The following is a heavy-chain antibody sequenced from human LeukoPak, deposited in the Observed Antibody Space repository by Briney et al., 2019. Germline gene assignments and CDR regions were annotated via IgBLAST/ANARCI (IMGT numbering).Heavy chain of an antibody. CDR3: AKDYGDYSEGVDY. CDR1: GFTFSSYG. CDR2: ISYDGSNK. D-gene: IGHD4-17*01. V-gene: IGHV3-30*18. Sequence: GRSLRLSCAASGFTFSSYGMHWVRQAPGKGLEWVAVISYDGSNKYCADSVKGRFTISRDNSKNTLYLQMNSLRAEDTAVYYCAKDYGDYSEGVDYWGQGTLVTVSS. J-gene: IGHJ4*02.